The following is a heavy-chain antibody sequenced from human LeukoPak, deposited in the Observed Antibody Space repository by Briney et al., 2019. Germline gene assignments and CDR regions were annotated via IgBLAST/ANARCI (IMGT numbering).Heavy chain of an antibody. CDR3: ARAKTGHNYCYYFHMDV. V-gene: IGHV3-11*04. CDR1: GFSFSDFY. J-gene: IGHJ6*03. CDR2: ISDTGITI. Sequence: PGGSLRLSCAASGFSFSDFYMTWIRQVPGKGLEWLSYISDTGITIYYADSVKGRFIISRDNAKNSLDLQMNSLRGEDTAVYYCARAKTGHNYCYYFHMDVCGKGTTVTVSS. D-gene: IGHD3-9*01.